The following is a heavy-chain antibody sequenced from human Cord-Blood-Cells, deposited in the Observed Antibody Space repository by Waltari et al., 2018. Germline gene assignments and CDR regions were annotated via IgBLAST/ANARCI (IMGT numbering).Heavy chain of an antibody. CDR3: ARGGDYGGNSGIDY. Sequence: QVQLQQWGAGLLKPSETLSLTCTVYGGSFSGYYWSWSRQPPGKGLEWIGEINHRGSTNYNPSLKSRVTISVDTSKNQFSLKLSSVTAADTAVYYCARGGDYGGNSGIDYWGQGTLVTVSS. CDR2: INHRGST. V-gene: IGHV4-34*01. D-gene: IGHD4-17*01. CDR1: GGSFSGYY. J-gene: IGHJ4*02.